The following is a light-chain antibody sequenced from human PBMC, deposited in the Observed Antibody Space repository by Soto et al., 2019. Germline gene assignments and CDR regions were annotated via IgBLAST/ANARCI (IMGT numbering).Light chain of an antibody. CDR3: QQYNSYPLT. CDR1: QTIINR. CDR2: EAS. V-gene: IGKV1-5*03. J-gene: IGKJ4*01. Sequence: DIQRTQTPSTLSASVGDRVTITCRASQTIINRLAWYQQKPGKAPKVVIYEASTLETGVPSRFSGSGSGTEFTLTISSLQPDDFATYYCQQYNSYPLTFGGGTKV.